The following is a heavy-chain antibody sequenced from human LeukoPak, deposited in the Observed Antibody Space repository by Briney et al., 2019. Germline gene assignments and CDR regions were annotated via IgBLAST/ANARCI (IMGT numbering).Heavy chain of an antibody. D-gene: IGHD4-17*01. Sequence: PGGSLRLSCAASGFTFSAYGVTWARQAPGKGLEWVSSMGVSGDNVHYADSVKGRFAISRDNSKNTLYLQMNSLRAEDAAVYYCAKDPNGDYVGAFDTWGQGTMVIVSS. V-gene: IGHV3-23*01. CDR3: AKDPNGDYVGAFDT. CDR1: GFTFSAYG. J-gene: IGHJ3*02. CDR2: MGVSGDNV.